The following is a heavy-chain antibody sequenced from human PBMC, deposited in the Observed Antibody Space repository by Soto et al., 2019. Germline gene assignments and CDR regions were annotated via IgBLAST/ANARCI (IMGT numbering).Heavy chain of an antibody. D-gene: IGHD4-4*01. CDR1: GASISPGGFS. J-gene: IGHJ4*02. CDR3: VRGADYNDFDH. V-gene: IGHV4-30-2*01. CDR2: INHLEST. Sequence: PSETLSLTCTVFGASISPGGFSRIWIRQTPGKGLEWIGYINHLESTYSHPSFKSRLSMSIDTSMNLFSLNLSSVTAAAMAVYYCVRGADYNDFDHWGQGDPVTVSS.